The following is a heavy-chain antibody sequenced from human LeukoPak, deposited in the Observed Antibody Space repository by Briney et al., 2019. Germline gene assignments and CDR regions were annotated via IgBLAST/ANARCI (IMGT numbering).Heavy chain of an antibody. V-gene: IGHV3-74*01. CDR2: INSDGSST. Sequence: GGSLRLSCAASGFTFSSYWMHWVRQAPGKGLVWVSRINSDGSSTSYADSVKGRFTISRDNAKNTLYLQMNSLRAEDTAVYYCARMGITIFGVARNWFDPWGQGTLVTVSP. D-gene: IGHD3-3*01. CDR1: GFTFSSYW. J-gene: IGHJ5*02. CDR3: ARMGITIFGVARNWFDP.